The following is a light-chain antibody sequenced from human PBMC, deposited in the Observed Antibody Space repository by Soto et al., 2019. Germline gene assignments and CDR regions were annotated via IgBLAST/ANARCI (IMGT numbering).Light chain of an antibody. V-gene: IGKV3-20*01. Sequence: EIVLTQSPGALALSPGEGATLSCRASQRISNNWLAWYQQKPGLPPKLLIYGALNRAAGIPDRFSGSGSGTGFTLTITGLEADDFSGYYFHQDGTTPRSFCQGTMVEVK. CDR1: QRISNNW. CDR2: GAL. CDR3: HQDGTTPRS. J-gene: IGKJ2*03.